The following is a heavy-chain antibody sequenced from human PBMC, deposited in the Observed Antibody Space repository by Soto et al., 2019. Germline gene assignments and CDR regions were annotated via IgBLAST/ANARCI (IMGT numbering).Heavy chain of an antibody. CDR1: GGSISSYY. Sequence: SETLSLTCTVSGGSISSYYWSWIRQPPGKGLEWIGYIYYSGSTNYNPSLKSRVTISVDTSKNQFSLKLSSVTAADTAVYYCARESYYDSSGYYLNFDYWGQGTLVTVSS. CDR3: ARESYYDSSGYYLNFDY. V-gene: IGHV4-59*01. D-gene: IGHD3-22*01. J-gene: IGHJ4*02. CDR2: IYYSGST.